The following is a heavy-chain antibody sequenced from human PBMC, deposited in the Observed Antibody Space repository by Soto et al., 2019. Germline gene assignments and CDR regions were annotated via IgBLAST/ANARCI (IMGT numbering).Heavy chain of an antibody. CDR1: GYTFTSFG. D-gene: IGHD2-21*01. CDR3: ARGPKVEPPIPSDY. CDR2: ISGYNGNT. V-gene: IGHV1-18*01. J-gene: IGHJ4*02. Sequence: QVQLVQSGPEVKKPGASVKVSCKASGYTFTSFGITWVRQAPGQGLEWVGWISGYNGNTNYAQKLQDRVTMTTDTSTRTAYMELMSLRSDDTAVYYCARGPKVEPPIPSDYCGQGTLVTVSS.